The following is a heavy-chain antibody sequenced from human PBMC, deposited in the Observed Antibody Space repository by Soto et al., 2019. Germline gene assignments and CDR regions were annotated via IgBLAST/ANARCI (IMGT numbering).Heavy chain of an antibody. CDR1: GGSFSGYY. J-gene: IGHJ4*02. CDR2: INHSGST. D-gene: IGHD6-13*01. V-gene: IGHV4-34*01. Sequence: TSETLSLTCAVYGGSFSGYYWSWIRQPPGKGLEWIGEINHSGSTNYNPSLKSRVTISVDTSKNQFSLKLSSVTAADTAVYYCARGLIAPLLFSIAARYFDYWGQGTLVTVPQ. CDR3: ARGLIAPLLFSIAARYFDY.